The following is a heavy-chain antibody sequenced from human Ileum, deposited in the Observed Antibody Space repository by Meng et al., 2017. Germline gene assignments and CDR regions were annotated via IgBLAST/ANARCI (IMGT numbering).Heavy chain of an antibody. D-gene: IGHD3-10*02. CDR3: ARADYVRYFDL. V-gene: IGHV4-4*02. J-gene: IGHJ2*01. CDR1: GGSIESNNW. Sequence: QVQLQESGPGLVKPSETLSLTGAVSGGSIESNNWWTWIRQPPGQGLEWIGEVYHSGSTHYNPSLQSRVTISIDNSKNRFSLSLNSVTAADTAIYYCARADYVRYFDLWGRGTLVTVSS. CDR2: VYHSGST.